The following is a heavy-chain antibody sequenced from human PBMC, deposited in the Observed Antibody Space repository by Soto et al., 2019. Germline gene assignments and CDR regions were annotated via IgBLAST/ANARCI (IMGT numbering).Heavy chain of an antibody. CDR3: AGGAVTTIYLS. J-gene: IGHJ5*02. D-gene: IGHD4-17*01. V-gene: IGHV3-21*01. CDR1: GFTFSSYS. CDR2: ISSSSSYI. Sequence: EVQLVESGGGLVKPGGSLRLSCAASGFTFSSYSMNWVRQAPGKGLEWVSSISSSSSYIYYADSVKGRFTISRDNAKNPLYLQMNSLRAEDTAVYYCAGGAVTTIYLSWGQGTLVTVSS.